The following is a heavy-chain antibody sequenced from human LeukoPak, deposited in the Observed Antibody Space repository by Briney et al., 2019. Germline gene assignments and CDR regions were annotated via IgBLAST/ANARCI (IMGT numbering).Heavy chain of an antibody. CDR2: IGNTET. CDR3: AKDWIQFNRVFDCFDS. CDR1: GFPFETNA. Sequence: GGSLRLSCATSGFPFETNAMSWVRLAPGKGLEWVATIGNTETFYADSVTGRFTISRDNSKNTVTLQMNRLRVEDTAIYYCAKDWIQFNRVFDCFDSWGQGTLVTVSS. D-gene: IGHD5-18*01. V-gene: IGHV3-23*01. J-gene: IGHJ4*02.